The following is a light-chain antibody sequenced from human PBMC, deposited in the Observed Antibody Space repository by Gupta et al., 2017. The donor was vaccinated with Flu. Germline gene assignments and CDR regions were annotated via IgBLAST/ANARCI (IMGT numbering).Light chain of an antibody. Sequence: GQTARITCSGDALPKKYAYWYQQKSGQAPVLIIYEDRKRPSGIPERFSGSSSGTMATLTISGAQVEDEADYYCYSTDTIGNHRVFGGGTNLTVL. CDR3: YSTDTIGNHRV. J-gene: IGLJ3*02. CDR2: EDR. CDR1: ALPKKY. V-gene: IGLV3-10*01.